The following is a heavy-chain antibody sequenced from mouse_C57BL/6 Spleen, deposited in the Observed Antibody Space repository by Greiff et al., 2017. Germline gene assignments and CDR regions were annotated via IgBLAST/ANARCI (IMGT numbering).Heavy chain of an antibody. CDR1: GYTFTSYW. CDR3: ARFKGTVRGGFAY. Sequence: QVQLQQPGAELVKPGASVKMSCKASGYTFTSYWITWVKQRPGQGLEWIGDIYPGSGSTNYNEKFKSKATLTVDTSSSTAYMQLSSLTSEDYAVYYCARFKGTVRGGFAYWGQGTLVTVSA. V-gene: IGHV1-55*01. CDR2: IYPGSGST. J-gene: IGHJ3*01.